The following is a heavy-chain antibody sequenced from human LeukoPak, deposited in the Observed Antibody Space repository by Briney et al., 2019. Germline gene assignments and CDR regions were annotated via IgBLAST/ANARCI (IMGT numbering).Heavy chain of an antibody. CDR1: GDSITSSGYY. Sequence: SENLSLTCTVSGDSITSSGYYWAWIRQPPGKGLEWIGSIYYSGSTFYNPSLKSRVTISVDTSKNQFSLKLSSVTAADTAVYYCARHIAEITIFGVVIHNWFDPWGQGTLVTVSS. D-gene: IGHD3-3*01. V-gene: IGHV4-39*01. J-gene: IGHJ5*02. CDR3: ARHIAEITIFGVVIHNWFDP. CDR2: IYYSGST.